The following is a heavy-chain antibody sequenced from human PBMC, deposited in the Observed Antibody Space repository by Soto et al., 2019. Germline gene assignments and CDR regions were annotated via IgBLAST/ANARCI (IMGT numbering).Heavy chain of an antibody. CDR1: GGTFSTYT. Sequence: QVQLVQSGAEVKKPGSSVKVSCKASGGTFSTYTISWVRQAPGQGLEWMGRIAPIINIPDYSQKFQGRVTITADKSTTTAYMELSSLRSEDTAVYYCARAMCFGGSCYLEVWGQGTLVTVSS. CDR3: ARAMCFGGSCYLEV. CDR2: IAPIINIP. J-gene: IGHJ4*02. D-gene: IGHD2-15*01. V-gene: IGHV1-69*02.